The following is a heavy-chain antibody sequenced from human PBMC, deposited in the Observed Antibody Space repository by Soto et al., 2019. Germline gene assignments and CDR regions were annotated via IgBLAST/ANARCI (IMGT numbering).Heavy chain of an antibody. V-gene: IGHV3-23*01. CDR2: ISATGGST. CDR1: GFTFSIYA. J-gene: IGHJ6*02. CDR3: AKGTRIPTPWYHYGMDV. D-gene: IGHD2-15*01. Sequence: EVQLLESGGGLVQPGGSLRLSCAASGFTFSIYAMSWVRQAPGKGLEWVSVISATGGSTYYADSVKGRFTISRDNSKNNLYLQMNSLRAEDTAVYYCAKGTRIPTPWYHYGMDVWGQGTTVTVSS.